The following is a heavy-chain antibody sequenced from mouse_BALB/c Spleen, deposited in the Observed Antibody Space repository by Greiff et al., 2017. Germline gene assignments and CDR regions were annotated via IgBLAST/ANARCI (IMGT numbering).Heavy chain of an antibody. CDR2: IRLKSNNYAT. CDR3: TSHAMDY. J-gene: IGHJ4*01. Sequence: EVKLMESGGGLVQPGGSMKLSCVASGFTFSNYWMNWVRQSPEKGLEWVAEIRLKSNNYATHYAESVKGRFTISRDDSKSSVYLQMNNLRAEDTGIYYCTSHAMDYWGQGTSVTVSS. V-gene: IGHV6-6*02. CDR1: GFTFSNYW.